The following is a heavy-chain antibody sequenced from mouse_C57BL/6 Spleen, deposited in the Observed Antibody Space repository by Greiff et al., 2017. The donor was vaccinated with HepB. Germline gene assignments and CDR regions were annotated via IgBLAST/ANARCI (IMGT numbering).Heavy chain of an antibody. CDR2: FYPGSGSI. V-gene: IGHV1-62-2*01. CDR3: ARHEDPYDGYAYFDY. CDR1: GYTFTEYT. Sequence: VKLQESGAELVKPGASVKLSCKASGYTFTEYTIHWVKQRSGQGLEWIGWFYPGSGSIKYNEKFKDKATLTADKSSSTVYMELSRLTSEDSAVYFCARHEDPYDGYAYFDYWGQGTTLTVSS. J-gene: IGHJ2*01. D-gene: IGHD2-3*01.